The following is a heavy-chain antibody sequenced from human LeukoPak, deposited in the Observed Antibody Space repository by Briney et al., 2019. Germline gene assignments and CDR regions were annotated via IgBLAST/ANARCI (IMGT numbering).Heavy chain of an antibody. D-gene: IGHD6-13*01. V-gene: IGHV5-51*01. Sequence: GESLKISCKGSGYSFTSYWIGWVRQMPGKGLEWMGIIYPGDSDTRYSPSFQGQVTISADKSISTAYLQWSSLKASDTAMYYCARRGRIAAGNDYYYYGMDVWGQGTTVTVSS. CDR3: ARRGRIAAGNDYYYYGMDV. CDR2: IYPGDSDT. CDR1: GYSFTSYW. J-gene: IGHJ6*02.